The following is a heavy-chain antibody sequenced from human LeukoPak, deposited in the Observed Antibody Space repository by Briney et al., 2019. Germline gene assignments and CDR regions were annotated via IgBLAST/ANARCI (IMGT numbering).Heavy chain of an antibody. V-gene: IGHV3-23*01. CDR2: ISGSGGST. D-gene: IGHD2-15*01. CDR1: GFTFNNYA. J-gene: IGHJ4*02. CDR3: AKGVVVMPATRVDY. Sequence: GGSLRLSCAASGFTFNNYAMSWVRQAPGKGLEWVSGISGSGGSTYYADSVKGRFTISRDNSKDTLYLQMNSLRAEDTSVYYCAKGVVVMPATRVDYWGQGTLVTVSS.